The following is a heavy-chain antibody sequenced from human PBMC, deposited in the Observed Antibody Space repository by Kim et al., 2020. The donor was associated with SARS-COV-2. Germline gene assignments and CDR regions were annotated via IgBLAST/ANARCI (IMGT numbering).Heavy chain of an antibody. V-gene: IGHV1-8*01. J-gene: IGHJ5*02. Sequence: ASVKVSCKASGYTFTSYDINWVRQATGQGLEWMGWMNPNSGNTGYAQKFQGRVTMTRNTSISTAYMELSSLRSKDTAVYYCARARITIFGVVITLLGWFDPWGQGTLVTVSS. CDR3: ARARITIFGVVITLLGWFDP. CDR1: GYTFTSYD. D-gene: IGHD3-3*01. CDR2: MNPNSGNT.